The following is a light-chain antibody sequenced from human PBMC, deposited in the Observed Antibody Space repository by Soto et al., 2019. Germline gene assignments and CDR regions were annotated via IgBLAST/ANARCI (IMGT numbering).Light chain of an antibody. CDR1: SSDIGTYNF. CDR2: DVT. CDR3: CSYAVANTLV. J-gene: IGLJ3*02. V-gene: IGLV2-11*01. Sequence: QSVLTKPRSVSGSPGQSVTFSCIGTSSDIGTYNFVSWYQQNPGKAPKLLIYDVTKRPSGVPDRFSGSKSGNTASLTISGLQSEDEADYYCCSYAVANTLVFGGGTQLTVL.